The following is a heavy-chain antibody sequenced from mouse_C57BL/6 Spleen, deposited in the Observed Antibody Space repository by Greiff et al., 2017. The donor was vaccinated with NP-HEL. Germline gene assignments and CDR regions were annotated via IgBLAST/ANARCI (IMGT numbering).Heavy chain of an antibody. CDR2: ISDGGSYT. Sequence: EVQGVESGGGLVKPGGSLKLSCAASGFTFSSYAMSWVRQTPEKRLEWVATISDGGSYTYYPDNVKGRFTISRDNAKNNLYLQMSHLKSEDTAMYYCARSQAFNVYYAMDYWGQGTSVTVSS. V-gene: IGHV5-4*01. CDR1: GFTFSSYA. CDR3: ARSQAFNVYYAMDY. J-gene: IGHJ4*01.